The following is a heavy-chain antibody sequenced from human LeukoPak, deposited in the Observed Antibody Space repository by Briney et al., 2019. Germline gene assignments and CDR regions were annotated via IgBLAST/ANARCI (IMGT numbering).Heavy chain of an antibody. V-gene: IGHV3-53*01. CDR3: IVFGDSNH. J-gene: IGHJ5*02. Sequence: GGSLRLSCAASGLTGSHNYVSWVRQAPGKGLEWVSAIHTSGDTCYPDSVKGRFPISRDTSKNTLYLQINSLRVEDTAVYYCIVFGDSNHWGQGTLVTVSS. CDR2: IHTSGDT. D-gene: IGHD4-17*01. CDR1: GLTGSHNY.